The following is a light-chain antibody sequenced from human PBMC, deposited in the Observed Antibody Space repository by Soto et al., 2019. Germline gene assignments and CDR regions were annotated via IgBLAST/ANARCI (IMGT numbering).Light chain of an antibody. V-gene: IGKV3-15*01. Sequence: EKGMTQSPAILSVSPGERATLSCRASQTVASKLAWYQQEPGPAPRLLIHGASTRATGVSARFSGSGSGTEFTLTISSLQSEDFAVYYCQQYHNWPPQYTFGQGTKLQIK. CDR2: GAS. CDR3: QQYHNWPPQYT. CDR1: QTVASK. J-gene: IGKJ2*01.